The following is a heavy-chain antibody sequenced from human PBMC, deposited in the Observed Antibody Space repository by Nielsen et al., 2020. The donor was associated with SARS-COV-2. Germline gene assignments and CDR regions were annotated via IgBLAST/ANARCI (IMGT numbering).Heavy chain of an antibody. CDR2: ISYDGSNK. V-gene: IGHV3-30*18. CDR1: GFTFSSYG. CDR3: AKVQITWGISGDFDY. Sequence: GESLKISCAASGFTFSSYGMHWVRQAPGKGLEWVAVISYDGSNKDYADSVKGRFTISRDNSKNTLYLQMNSLRAEDTAGYYCAKVQITWGISGDFDYWGQGTLVTVSS. J-gene: IGHJ4*02. D-gene: IGHD3-3*01.